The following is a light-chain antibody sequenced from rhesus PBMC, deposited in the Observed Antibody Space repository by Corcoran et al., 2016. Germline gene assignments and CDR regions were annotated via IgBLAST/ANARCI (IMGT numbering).Light chain of an antibody. V-gene: IGKV1-32*01. CDR2: YAN. Sequence: DIQMTQSPSSLSASVGDRVTITCRASQGISSYLNWYQQKPGKAPKLLVYYANRFESEVPSRFSGSGSGTEFTLTIRSLQPEDFATYYCQQYNSLPFTFGPGTKLDIK. J-gene: IGKJ3*01. CDR1: QGISSY. CDR3: QQYNSLPFT.